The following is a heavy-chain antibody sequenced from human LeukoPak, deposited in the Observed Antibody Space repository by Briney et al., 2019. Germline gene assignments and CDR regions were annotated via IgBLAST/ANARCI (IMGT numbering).Heavy chain of an antibody. D-gene: IGHD5-12*01. J-gene: IGHJ4*02. CDR3: ARGVMATIRGVYYFDY. Sequence: SQTLSLTCTVSGGSISSGGYYWSWIRQHPGKGLEWIGYIYYSGSTYYNPSLKSRVTISVDTSKNQFSLKLSSVTAADTAVYYCARGVMATIRGVYYFDYWGQGTLVTVSP. CDR1: GGSISSGGYY. CDR2: IYYSGST. V-gene: IGHV4-31*03.